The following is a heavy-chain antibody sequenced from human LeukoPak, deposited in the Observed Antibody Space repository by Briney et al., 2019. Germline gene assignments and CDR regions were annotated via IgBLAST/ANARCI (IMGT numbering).Heavy chain of an antibody. Sequence: SETLSLTCTVSGGSISSSSYYWGWIRQPPGKGLEWIGSIYYSGSTYYNPSLKSRVTISVDTSKNQFSLKLSSVTAADTAVYYCARDGEWLPKNWFDPWGQGTLVTVSS. CDR2: IYYSGST. CDR1: GGSISSSSYY. CDR3: ARDGEWLPKNWFDP. D-gene: IGHD6-19*01. V-gene: IGHV4-39*07. J-gene: IGHJ5*02.